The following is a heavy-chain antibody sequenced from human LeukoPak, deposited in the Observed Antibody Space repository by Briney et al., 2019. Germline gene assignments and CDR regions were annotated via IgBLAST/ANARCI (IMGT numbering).Heavy chain of an antibody. CDR3: ARGGRADY. J-gene: IGHJ4*02. Sequence: GGSLRLSCVASGFTFSSYAMHWVRQAPGKGLEYVSAISSNGGSTYYANSVKSRFTISRDNSKNTLYLQMGSLRAEDMAVYYCARGGRADYWGQGTLVTVSS. CDR2: ISSNGGST. CDR1: GFTFSSYA. V-gene: IGHV3-64*01.